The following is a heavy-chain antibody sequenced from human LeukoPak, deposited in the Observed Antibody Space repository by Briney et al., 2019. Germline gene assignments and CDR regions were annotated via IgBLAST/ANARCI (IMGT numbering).Heavy chain of an antibody. V-gene: IGHV4-34*01. Sequence: SETLSLTCAVYGGSFSGYYWSWIRQPPGKGLEWIGEINHSGSTNYNPSLKSRVTISVDTSKNQFSLKLSSVTAADTAVYYCAKSNGYGLVDIWGQGTMVTISS. J-gene: IGHJ3*02. CDR1: GGSFSGYY. CDR3: AKSNGYGLVDI. D-gene: IGHD3-10*01. CDR2: INHSGST.